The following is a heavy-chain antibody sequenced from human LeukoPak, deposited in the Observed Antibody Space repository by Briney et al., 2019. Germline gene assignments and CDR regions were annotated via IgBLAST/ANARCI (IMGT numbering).Heavy chain of an antibody. D-gene: IGHD6-13*01. J-gene: IGHJ4*02. CDR2: VHYSGNT. Sequence: SETLSLTCSVSGGSISNYYWSWIRQPPGKGLEWIGYVHYSGNTNYNPSLKSRLTISVDTSKNQFSLMLSSVSAADTALYHCARGLSNSWYLFDYWGQGTLVTVSS. CDR1: GGSISNYY. CDR3: ARGLSNSWYLFDY. V-gene: IGHV4-59*01.